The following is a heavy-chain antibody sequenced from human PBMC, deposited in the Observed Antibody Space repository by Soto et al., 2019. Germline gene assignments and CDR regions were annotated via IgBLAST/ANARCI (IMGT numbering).Heavy chain of an antibody. D-gene: IGHD6-13*01. J-gene: IGHJ4*02. V-gene: IGHV3-9*01. CDR2: ISWNSGSI. Sequence: SLRLSFAASGFTFYDYAMHWVRQSPFKGLEWVSGISWNSGSIGYADSVKGRFTISRDNAKNSLYLQMNSLRAEDTALYYCAKQVTSSWYWTYFDYWGQGTLVTVSS. CDR1: GFTFYDYA. CDR3: AKQVTSSWYWTYFDY.